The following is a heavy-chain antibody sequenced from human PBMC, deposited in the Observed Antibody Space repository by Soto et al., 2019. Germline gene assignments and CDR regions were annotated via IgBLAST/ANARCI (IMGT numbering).Heavy chain of an antibody. CDR3: TRGQAGPYGMDV. CDR1: GFTLSSYW. Sequence: EVQLVESGGGLVQPGGSLRLSCAASGFTLSSYWMHWFRQAPGKGLVWVSRISREGSSTAYADSVKGRFTISRDNAKNTLNLQMNSLRAEDTAVYYCTRGQAGPYGMDVWGQGTTVTVSS. J-gene: IGHJ6*02. CDR2: ISREGSST. V-gene: IGHV3-74*01.